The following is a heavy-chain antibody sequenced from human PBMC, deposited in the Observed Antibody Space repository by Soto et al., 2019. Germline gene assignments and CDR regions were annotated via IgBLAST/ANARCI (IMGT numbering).Heavy chain of an antibody. V-gene: IGHV4-39*01. CDR1: GGSISDTIYY. CDR3: ARHMRAVAATLAY. J-gene: IGHJ4*02. Sequence: SETLSLTCTVSGGSISDTIYYWGWIRQPPGKGLEWIGSIHYSGSTHYNPSLKSRVTISVDPSKSQFSLNLTSVTPADTSVYSCARHMRAVAATLAYWGQVTAVPVSS. D-gene: IGHD6-19*01. CDR2: IHYSGST.